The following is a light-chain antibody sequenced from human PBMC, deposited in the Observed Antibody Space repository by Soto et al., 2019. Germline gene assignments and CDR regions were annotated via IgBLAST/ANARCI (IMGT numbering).Light chain of an antibody. V-gene: IGLV2-14*03. CDR3: TSSTTSSTMV. CDR2: DVN. J-gene: IGLJ2*01. Sequence: QSALTQPASVSGSPGQSITISCTGTRSDIGAYNFVSWYQQHPGEAPKLILYDVNDRPSGVSNRFSGSKSGNTASLTISGLQAEDEADYYCTSSTTSSTMVFGGGTKVTVL. CDR1: RSDIGAYNF.